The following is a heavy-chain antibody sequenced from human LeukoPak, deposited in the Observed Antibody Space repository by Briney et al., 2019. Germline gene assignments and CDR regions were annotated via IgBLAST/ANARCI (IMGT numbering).Heavy chain of an antibody. CDR1: GFTFRNYV. CDR2: TSSGLNVK. Sequence: GGSLGLSCAASGFTFRNYVIHWVRQAPGKGLEWVAVTSSGLNVKLYADSVKGRFTISRDNSRSTLYLQMNSLRPEDTAIYYCAREGYYGSGSPPSLYFDYWGQGTLVTVSS. D-gene: IGHD3-10*01. V-gene: IGHV3-30-3*01. CDR3: AREGYYGSGSPPSLYFDY. J-gene: IGHJ4*02.